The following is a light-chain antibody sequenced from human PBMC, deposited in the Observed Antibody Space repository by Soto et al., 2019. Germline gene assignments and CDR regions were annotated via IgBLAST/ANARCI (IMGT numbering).Light chain of an antibody. V-gene: IGKV1-9*01. Sequence: DIQLTQSPSFLSASVGDRVTITCRASQGISSYLAWYQQKPGKAPKLLIYAASTLQRGVPSRFSGSGSGTEFTLTISSRQPEDFATDYCQQLNSYPLTFGGGTKVEIK. CDR3: QQLNSYPLT. CDR2: AAS. J-gene: IGKJ4*01. CDR1: QGISSY.